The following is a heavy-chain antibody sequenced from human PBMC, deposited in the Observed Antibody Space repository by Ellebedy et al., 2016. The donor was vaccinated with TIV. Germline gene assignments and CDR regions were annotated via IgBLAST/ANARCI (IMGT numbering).Heavy chain of an antibody. D-gene: IGHD1-1*01. Sequence: ASVKVSXXASGYTFINYDITWVRQAPGQGLEWVGGISVYTGDTNYAQKVQGRVTMTRDTSINTAYMELTSLTFEDTAIYYCTAISDWNYGGWFNPWGQGTLVTVSS. CDR2: ISVYTGDT. J-gene: IGHJ5*02. CDR3: TAISDWNYGGWFNP. V-gene: IGHV1-18*01. CDR1: GYTFINYD.